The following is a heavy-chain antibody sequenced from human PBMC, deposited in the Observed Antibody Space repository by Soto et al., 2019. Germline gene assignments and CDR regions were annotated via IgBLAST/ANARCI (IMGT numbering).Heavy chain of an antibody. Sequence: SETLSLTSTVSDSSVSIGHSYWRSIRRPPGKCLEWIGYIYYSGSTYYNPSLKSRVTISVDTSKNQFSLKLSSVTAADTAVYYCARESLRREAFDYWGQGTLVTVSS. CDR1: DSSVSIGHSY. J-gene: IGHJ4*02. CDR3: ARESLRREAFDY. V-gene: IGHV4-30-4*01. CDR2: IYYSGST. D-gene: IGHD1-26*01.